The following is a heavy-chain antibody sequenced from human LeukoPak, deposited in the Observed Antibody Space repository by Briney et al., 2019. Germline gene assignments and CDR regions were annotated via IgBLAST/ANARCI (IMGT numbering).Heavy chain of an antibody. J-gene: IGHJ4*02. V-gene: IGHV3-23*01. CDR2: TAGADDVI. D-gene: IGHD3-10*01. CDR1: GLSFSDNR. Sequence: PGGSLRLSCAVSGLSFSDNRMIWVRQAPEKRLEWVAVTAGADDVIQYADSVKGRFTISRDNSKNTLYLQMNSLRAEDTAVYYCAKHRMVRGIITDSYFDHWGQGILVTVSP. CDR3: AKHRMVRGIITDSYFDH.